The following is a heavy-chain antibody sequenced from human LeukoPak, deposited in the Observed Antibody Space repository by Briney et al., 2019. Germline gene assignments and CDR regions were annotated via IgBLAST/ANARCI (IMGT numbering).Heavy chain of an antibody. CDR1: GGSISSSSYY. Sequence: PSETLSLTCTVSGGSISSSSYYWGWIRQPPGKGLEWIGSIYYSGSTYYNPSLKSRVTISVDTSKNQFSLKLSSVTAADTAVYYCARGRGRGPTVTSGFDYWGQGTLVTVSS. CDR3: ARGRGRGPTVTSGFDY. V-gene: IGHV4-39*07. J-gene: IGHJ4*02. D-gene: IGHD4-17*01. CDR2: IYYSGST.